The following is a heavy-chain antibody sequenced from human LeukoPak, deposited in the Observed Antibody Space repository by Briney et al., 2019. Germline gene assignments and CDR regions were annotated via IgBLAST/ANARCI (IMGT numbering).Heavy chain of an antibody. CDR3: ARGRNSVYYFNVVAPSYFDY. CDR2: INPNSGGT. J-gene: IGHJ4*02. CDR1: GYTFTGYY. D-gene: IGHD3-22*01. V-gene: IGHV1-2*06. Sequence: ASVKVSCKASGYTFTGYYMHWVRQAPGQGLEWMGRINPNSGGTNYAQKFQGRVTMTRDTSINAAYMDLSRLRSDDTAVYYWARGRNSVYYFNVVAPSYFDYWGQGTLVTVSS.